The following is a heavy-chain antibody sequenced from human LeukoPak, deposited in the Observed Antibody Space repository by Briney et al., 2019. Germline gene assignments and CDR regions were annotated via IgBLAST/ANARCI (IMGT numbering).Heavy chain of an antibody. Sequence: PSETLSLTCTVSGGSISSYYWSWIRQPPGKGLEWIGYIYYSGSTNYNPSLKSRVTISVDTSKNQFSLKLSSVTAADTAVYYCARDQLEGWFDPWGQGTLVTVSS. J-gene: IGHJ5*02. CDR3: ARDQLEGWFDP. CDR2: IYYSGST. D-gene: IGHD2-2*01. V-gene: IGHV4-59*01. CDR1: GGSISSYY.